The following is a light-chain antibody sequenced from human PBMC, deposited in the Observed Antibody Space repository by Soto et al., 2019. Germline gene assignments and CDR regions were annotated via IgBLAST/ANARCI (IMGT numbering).Light chain of an antibody. CDR1: QGVSRH. V-gene: IGKV3D-15*01. CDR3: QQYHQWPLT. J-gene: IGKJ4*01. CDR2: ASS. Sequence: EIVMTQSPAPLSLSPGERATLSCRASQGVSRHLAWYQQKPGQAPRLLIYASSTRAAGVPARFSGSGSGTEFTLTISSLQSEDFKVYYCQQYHQWPLTFEGGTKVEI.